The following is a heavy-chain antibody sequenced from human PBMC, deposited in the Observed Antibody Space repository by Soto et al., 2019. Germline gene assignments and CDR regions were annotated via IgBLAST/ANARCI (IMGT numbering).Heavy chain of an antibody. Sequence: QVQLVESGGGVVQPGRSLRLSCAASGFTFSSYGMHWVRQAPGKGLEWVAVISYDGSNKYYADSVKGRFTISRDNSKNTLYLQMNSLRAEDTAVYYCAKVGRGSGSFDAFDIWGQGTVVTVSS. CDR1: GFTFSSYG. J-gene: IGHJ3*02. CDR2: ISYDGSNK. V-gene: IGHV3-30*18. D-gene: IGHD3-10*01. CDR3: AKVGRGSGSFDAFDI.